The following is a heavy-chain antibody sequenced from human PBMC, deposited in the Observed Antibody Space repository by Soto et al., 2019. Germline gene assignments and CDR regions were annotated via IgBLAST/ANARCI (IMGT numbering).Heavy chain of an antibody. J-gene: IGHJ4*02. CDR2: IDNDGSSR. CDR1: GFTFSSNW. Sequence: PGGSLRLSCAASGFTFSSNWMHWVRQGPGKGLVWVSRIDNDGSSRDYADSVKGRFTISRDNSKSTLYLQMSSLRAEDTAVYYCAKSLESAATMAQDDFWGQGTLVTVSS. CDR3: AKSLESAATMAQDDF. V-gene: IGHV3-74*01. D-gene: IGHD2-2*01.